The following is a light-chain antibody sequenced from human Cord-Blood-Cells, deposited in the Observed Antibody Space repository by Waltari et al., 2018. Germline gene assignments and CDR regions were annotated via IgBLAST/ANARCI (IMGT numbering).Light chain of an antibody. J-gene: IGLJ2*01. CDR2: GNS. CDR1: SSNIGAGYD. Sequence: QSVLTQPPSVSGAPGQRVTISCTGSSSNIGAGYDVHWYQQLPGTAPKLLIYGNSKRPTGVPDRFSGSKSGTSASRAITGLQSEDEADYYCQPYDSSLSGVVFGGGTKLTVL. CDR3: QPYDSSLSGVV. V-gene: IGLV1-40*01.